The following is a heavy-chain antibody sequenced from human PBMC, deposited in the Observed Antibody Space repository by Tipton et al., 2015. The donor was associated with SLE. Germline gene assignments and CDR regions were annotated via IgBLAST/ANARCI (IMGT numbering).Heavy chain of an antibody. V-gene: IGHV4-34*01. J-gene: IGHJ4*02. D-gene: IGHD7-27*01. CDR3: ARGGLGIIDY. CDR2: INHSGST. CDR1: GGSFSGYY. Sequence: TLSLTCAVYGGSFSGYYWSWIRQPPGKGLEWIGEINHSGSTNYNPSFKSRVTISVDTSKNQFSLKLSSVTAADTAVYYCARGGLGIIDYWGQGTLVTVSS.